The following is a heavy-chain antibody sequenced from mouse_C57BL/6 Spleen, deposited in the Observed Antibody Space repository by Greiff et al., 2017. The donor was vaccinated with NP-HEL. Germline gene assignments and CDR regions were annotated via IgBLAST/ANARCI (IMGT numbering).Heavy chain of an antibody. CDR2: IYPGDGAT. D-gene: IGHD2-4*01. Sequence: VQLQQSGPELVKPGASVKISCKASGYAFSSSWMNWVKQRPGKGLEWIGRIYPGDGATNYNGKFKGKATLTADKSSSTAYMQLSSLTSEDSAVYFCADDYGYYAMDYWGQVTSVTFSS. CDR1: GYAFSSSW. CDR3: ADDYGYYAMDY. V-gene: IGHV1-82*01. J-gene: IGHJ4*01.